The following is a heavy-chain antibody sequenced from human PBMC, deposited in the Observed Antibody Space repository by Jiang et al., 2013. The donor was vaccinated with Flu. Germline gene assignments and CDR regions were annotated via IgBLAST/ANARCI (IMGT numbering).Heavy chain of an antibody. V-gene: IGHV1-18*01. CDR3: ARGIVVVPAAPDDAFDI. J-gene: IGHJ3*02. CDR2: ISAYNGNT. D-gene: IGHD2-2*01. Sequence: WVRQAPGQGLEWMGWISAYNGNTNYAQKLQGRVTMTTDTSTSTAYMELRSLRSDDTAVYYCARGIVVVPAAPDDAFDIWGQGTMVTVSS.